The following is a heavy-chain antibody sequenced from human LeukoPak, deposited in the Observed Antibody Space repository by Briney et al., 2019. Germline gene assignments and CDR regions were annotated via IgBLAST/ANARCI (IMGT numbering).Heavy chain of an antibody. Sequence: GESLKISCKGSGYSFTNYWFGWRRQMPGKSLEWMGIIYPGDSDTRYSPSFQGQVTISADKSISTAYLQWTSLKASDTAMYYCARHKDGANPLDSWGQGTLVTVSS. CDR2: IYPGDSDT. J-gene: IGHJ4*02. CDR1: GYSFTNYW. D-gene: IGHD4/OR15-4a*01. V-gene: IGHV5-51*01. CDR3: ARHKDGANPLDS.